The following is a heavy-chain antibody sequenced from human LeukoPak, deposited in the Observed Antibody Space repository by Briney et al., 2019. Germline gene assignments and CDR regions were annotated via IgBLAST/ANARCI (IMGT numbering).Heavy chain of an antibody. CDR2: IYTSGST. J-gene: IGHJ4*02. CDR3: ARERGVLTPPIIDY. V-gene: IGHV4-4*07. D-gene: IGHD1-1*01. Sequence: PSETLSLTCTVFGGSISSYYWSWIRQPAGKGLEWIGRIYTSGSTNYNPSLKSRVTMSVDTSKNQFSLKLSSVTAADTAVYYCARERGVLTPPIIDYWGQGTLVTVSS. CDR1: GGSISSYY.